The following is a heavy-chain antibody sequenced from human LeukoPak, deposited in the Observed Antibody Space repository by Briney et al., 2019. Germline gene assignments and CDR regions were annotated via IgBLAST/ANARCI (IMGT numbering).Heavy chain of an antibody. CDR1: GFTFSSYS. J-gene: IGHJ4*02. D-gene: IGHD2-2*01. Sequence: VGSLRLSCAASGFTFSSYSMNWVCQAPGKGLEWVSSISSSSSYIYYADSVKGRFTISRDNAKNSLSLQMNSLRAEDTAVYYCARGRGYCSSTSCYEDYWGQGTLVTVSS. CDR2: ISSSSSYI. V-gene: IGHV3-21*01. CDR3: ARGRGYCSSTSCYEDY.